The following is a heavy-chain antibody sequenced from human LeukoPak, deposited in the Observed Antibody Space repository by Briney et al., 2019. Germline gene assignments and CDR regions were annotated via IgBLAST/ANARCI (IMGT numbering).Heavy chain of an antibody. CDR2: VDSGDNT. D-gene: IGHD6-19*01. CDR1: GFPFSDSW. CDR3: ARASRWLAFDN. V-gene: IGHV3-66*01. Sequence: GGSLRLYCAASGFPFSDSWMSRLRQAPGKGLEWVSVVDSGDNTYCADSVQGRFTISKDNSKNTLYLQMNSPRPEDTAVYFCARASRWLAFDNWGQGTLVTVSS. J-gene: IGHJ4*02.